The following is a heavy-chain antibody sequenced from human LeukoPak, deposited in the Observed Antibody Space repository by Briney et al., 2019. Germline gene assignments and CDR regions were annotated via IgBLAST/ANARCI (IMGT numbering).Heavy chain of an antibody. CDR1: GFTFSSYA. J-gene: IGHJ4*02. D-gene: IGHD2-15*01. Sequence: PGGSLRLSCAASGFTFSSYAMSWVRQAPGKGLEWVSAISGSGGSTYYADSVKDRFTISRDNSKNTLYLQMNSLGAEDTAVYYCAKSMVATPNFDYWGQGTLVTVSS. V-gene: IGHV3-23*01. CDR2: ISGSGGST. CDR3: AKSMVATPNFDY.